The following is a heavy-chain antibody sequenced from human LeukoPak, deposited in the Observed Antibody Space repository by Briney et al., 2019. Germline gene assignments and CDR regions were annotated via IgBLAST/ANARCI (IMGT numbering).Heavy chain of an antibody. Sequence: GGSLRLSCAASGFTFSSYEMNWVRQAPGKGLEWVSYISSSGSTIYYADSVKGRFTISRDNSKNSQYLQMNSLRTEDTALYYCAKDSPFRGYYYYMDVWGKGTTVTVSS. V-gene: IGHV3-48*03. CDR3: AKDSPFRGYYYYMDV. J-gene: IGHJ6*03. CDR1: GFTFSSYE. CDR2: ISSSGSTI. D-gene: IGHD3-10*01.